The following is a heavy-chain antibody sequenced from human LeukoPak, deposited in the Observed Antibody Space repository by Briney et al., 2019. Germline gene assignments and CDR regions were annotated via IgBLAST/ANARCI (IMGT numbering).Heavy chain of an antibody. CDR2: IYSGGST. Sequence: GGSLRLSCAASGFTVSSNYMSWVRQAPGKGLEWVSVIYSGGSTYYADSVKGRFTISRDNSENTLYLQMNSLRAEDTAVYYCARGRGYSYGLDYWGQGTLVTVSS. V-gene: IGHV3-53*01. D-gene: IGHD5-18*01. CDR3: ARGRGYSYGLDY. CDR1: GFTVSSNY. J-gene: IGHJ4*02.